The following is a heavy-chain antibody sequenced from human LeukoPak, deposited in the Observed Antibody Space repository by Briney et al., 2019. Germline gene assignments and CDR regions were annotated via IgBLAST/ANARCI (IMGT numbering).Heavy chain of an antibody. J-gene: IGHJ3*01. V-gene: IGHV4-59*08. Sequence: SETLSLTCTVSGGSTSYYYWSWIRQPPGKGLEWIGYVYYSGSTSYNPYLKSRVTISLDTSKHQFSLKLNSVTAADTAVYYCARHAYCGGDCFGGAFEVWGQGTMVTVSS. D-gene: IGHD2-21*02. CDR1: GGSTSYYY. CDR2: VYYSGST. CDR3: ARHAYCGGDCFGGAFEV.